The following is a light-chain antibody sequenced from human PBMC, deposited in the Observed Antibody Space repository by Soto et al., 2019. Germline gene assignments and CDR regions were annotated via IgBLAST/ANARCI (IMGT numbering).Light chain of an antibody. CDR3: QQYNSYPWT. Sequence: IQMTQTTSSLCASLGDSATITCLASQSITDWLAWYQQKPGQAPKLLIYEASSLESGVPARFSGSGSGTEFTLTISSLQPEDVAAYYCQQYNSYPWTFGQGTKVDI. CDR1: QSITDW. CDR2: EAS. V-gene: IGKV1-5*01. J-gene: IGKJ1*01.